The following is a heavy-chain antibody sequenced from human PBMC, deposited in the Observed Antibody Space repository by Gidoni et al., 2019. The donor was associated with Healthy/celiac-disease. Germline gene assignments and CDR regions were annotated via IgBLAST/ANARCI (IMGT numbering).Heavy chain of an antibody. J-gene: IGHJ4*02. Sequence: EVQLVESGGGLVQPGRSLRLSCAASGFTFDDYAMHWVRQAPGKGLEWVSGISWNSGSIGYADSVKGRFTISRDNAKNSLYLQMNSLRAEDTALYYCAKGALEDDFWSGYYSPLDYWGQGTLVTVSS. CDR1: GFTFDDYA. CDR3: AKGALEDDFWSGYYSPLDY. V-gene: IGHV3-9*01. D-gene: IGHD3-3*01. CDR2: ISWNSGSI.